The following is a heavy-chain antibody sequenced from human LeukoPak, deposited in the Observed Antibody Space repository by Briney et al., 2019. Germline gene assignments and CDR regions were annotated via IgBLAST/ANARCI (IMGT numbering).Heavy chain of an antibody. CDR3: AKKADELYFDF. D-gene: IGHD1-26*01. Sequence: GGSLRRSCQTPGFTFADYAIHWFRQAPGKGLESVSLISWHGSTTSYADSVMGRFTISRDNTKYSPSLQISSLRAEETALYYCAKKADELYFDFWGKGTLVTVSS. CDR2: ISWHGSTT. J-gene: IGHJ4*02. CDR1: GFTFADYA. V-gene: IGHV3-43D*03.